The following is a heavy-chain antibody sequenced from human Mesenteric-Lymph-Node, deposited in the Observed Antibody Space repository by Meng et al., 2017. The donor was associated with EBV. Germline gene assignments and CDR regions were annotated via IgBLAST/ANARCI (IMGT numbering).Heavy chain of an antibody. CDR3: ATGTYYWYYDY. Sequence: QVELVESGGGLAKPGGALRLSCAASGFIFSDFDMSWIRQAPGKGLEWVSYISRSSSSIYYADSVKGRFTISRDNAKNSLYLQMNSLRAEDTAVYYCATGTYYWYYDYWGQGTLVTVSS. D-gene: IGHD3-10*01. J-gene: IGHJ4*02. V-gene: IGHV3-11*01. CDR1: GFIFSDFD. CDR2: ISRSSSSI.